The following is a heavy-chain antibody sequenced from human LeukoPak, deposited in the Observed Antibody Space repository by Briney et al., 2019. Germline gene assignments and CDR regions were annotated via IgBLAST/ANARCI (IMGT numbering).Heavy chain of an antibody. CDR2: MNPNSGNT. CDR3: AREASGSYYQNDY. Sequence: ASVKVSXKASGYTFTSYDINWVRQAPGQGLEWMGWMNPNSGNTGYAQKFQGRVTMTRNTSISTAYMELSSLRSEDTAVYYCAREASGSYYQNDYWGQGTLVTVSS. J-gene: IGHJ4*02. V-gene: IGHV1-8*01. CDR1: GYTFTSYD. D-gene: IGHD1-26*01.